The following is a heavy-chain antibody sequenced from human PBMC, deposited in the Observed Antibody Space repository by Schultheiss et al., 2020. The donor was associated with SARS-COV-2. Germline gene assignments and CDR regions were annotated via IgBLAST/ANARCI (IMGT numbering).Heavy chain of an antibody. CDR1: GGSISSYY. Sequence: SETLSLTCTVSGGSISSYYWSWIRQHPGKGLEWIGEINHSGSTNYNPSLKSRVTISVDTSKNQFSLKLSSVTAADTAVYYCARGHYYGSGNYYYYYGMDVWGQGTTVTVSS. CDR3: ARGHYYGSGNYYYYYGMDV. CDR2: INHSGST. J-gene: IGHJ6*02. V-gene: IGHV4-34*01. D-gene: IGHD3-10*01.